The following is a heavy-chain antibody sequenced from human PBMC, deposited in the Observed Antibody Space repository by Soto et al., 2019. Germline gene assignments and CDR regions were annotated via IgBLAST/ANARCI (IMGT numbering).Heavy chain of an antibody. CDR2: IYSGGST. D-gene: IGHD6-19*01. CDR1: GFTVSSNY. Sequence: GSLRLSCAASGFTVSSNYMSWVRQAPGKGLEWVSVIYSGGSTYYADSVKGRFTISRDNSKNTLYLQMNSLRAEDTAVYYCASSIYHSSGWWAGAFDIWGQGTMVTVSS. CDR3: ASSIYHSSGWWAGAFDI. J-gene: IGHJ3*02. V-gene: IGHV3-53*01.